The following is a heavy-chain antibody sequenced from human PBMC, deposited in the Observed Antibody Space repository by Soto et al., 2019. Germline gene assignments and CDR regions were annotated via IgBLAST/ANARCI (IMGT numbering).Heavy chain of an antibody. Sequence: QLQLQESGSGLVKPSQTLSLTCAVSGGSISSGGYSWSWIRQPPGKGLEWIGYIFPSGSTSYNPYPKSPVTISVATPKTQFSPKVNCVTAADTAVYFWAREGGRGSPDWYFDLWGRGTLVTVSS. CDR2: IFPSGST. V-gene: IGHV4-30-2*01. CDR1: GGSISSGGYS. CDR3: AREGGRGSPDWYFDL. J-gene: IGHJ2*01. D-gene: IGHD1-26*01.